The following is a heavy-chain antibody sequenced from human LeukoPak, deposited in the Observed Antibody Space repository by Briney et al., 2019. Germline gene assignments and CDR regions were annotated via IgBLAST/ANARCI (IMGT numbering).Heavy chain of an antibody. D-gene: IGHD2-21*02. V-gene: IGHV4-59*08. CDR2: IYHSGST. Sequence: SETLSLTCTVSGGSISSYYWSWIRQPPGKGLEWIGSIYHSGSTYYNSSLKSRVAISVDTSKNQFSLMLSSVTAADTAVYYCARLKSGDYYGVHWGQGTLVTVSS. CDR3: ARLKSGDYYGVH. CDR1: GGSISSYY. J-gene: IGHJ4*02.